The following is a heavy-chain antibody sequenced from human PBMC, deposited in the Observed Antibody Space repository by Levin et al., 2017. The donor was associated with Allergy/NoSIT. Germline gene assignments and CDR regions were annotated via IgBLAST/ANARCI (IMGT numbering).Heavy chain of an antibody. D-gene: IGHD3-10*01. CDR1: GFTFRNHA. Sequence: PSGGSLRLSCAASGFTFRNHAMHWVRQTPGKGLEWVALIWNDGSNERYADSVKGRFTISRDNSRDTLYLQMNSLRAEDTAVYYCARPTAGPGNYLIDYWGQGILVTVSS. CDR2: IWNDGSNE. J-gene: IGHJ4*02. V-gene: IGHV3-33*01. CDR3: ARPTAGPGNYLIDY.